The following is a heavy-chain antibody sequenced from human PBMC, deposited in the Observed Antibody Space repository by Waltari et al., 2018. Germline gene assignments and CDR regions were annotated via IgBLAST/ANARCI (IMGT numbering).Heavy chain of an antibody. CDR3: ARDRGRGLYLDT. V-gene: IGHV4-4*02. CDR2: VHGSGKT. CDR1: GDSITSPYL. J-gene: IGHJ5*02. D-gene: IGHD2-15*01. Sequence: QLQLQESGPGLVKPSGTLSLNCGVSGDSITSPYLWNWVRQSPQTGLAWLGQVHGSGKTNYNPSFASRVTISLDTSRNQCTLMLTSATAADTAIYYCARDRGRGLYLDTWGPGTLVTVSP.